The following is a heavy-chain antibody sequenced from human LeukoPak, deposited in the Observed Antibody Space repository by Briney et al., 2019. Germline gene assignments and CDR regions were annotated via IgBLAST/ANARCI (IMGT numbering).Heavy chain of an antibody. Sequence: SETLSLTCTVSGVSISSYYWSWIRQPPGKGLEWIGYIYYSGSTNYNPSFKSRVTISVDTSKNQFSLKLSSVTAADTAVYYCARALYYYYYYMDVWGKGTTVTVSS. CDR3: ARALYYYYYYMDV. V-gene: IGHV4-59*01. CDR1: GVSISSYY. CDR2: IYYSGST. J-gene: IGHJ6*03.